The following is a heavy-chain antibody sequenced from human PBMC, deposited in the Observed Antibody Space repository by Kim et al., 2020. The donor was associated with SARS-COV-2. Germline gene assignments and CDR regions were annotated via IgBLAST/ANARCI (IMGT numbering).Heavy chain of an antibody. V-gene: IGHV7-4-1*02. D-gene: IGHD3-3*01. CDR1: GYTFTSYA. Sequence: ASVKVSCKASGYTFTSYAMNWVRQAPGQGLEWMGWINTNTGNPTYAQGFTGRFVFSLDTSVSTAYLQISSLKAEDTAVYYCAREGREWANQPNPDIDYWGQGTLVTVSS. CDR3: AREGREWANQPNPDIDY. J-gene: IGHJ4*02. CDR2: INTNTGNP.